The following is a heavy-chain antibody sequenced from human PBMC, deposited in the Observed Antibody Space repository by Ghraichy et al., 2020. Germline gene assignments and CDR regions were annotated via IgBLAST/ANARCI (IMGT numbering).Heavy chain of an antibody. CDR2: VNNGGNA. CDR1: GFTFSRFA. D-gene: IGHD6-19*01. CDR3: AKYHISSGGPAFDH. V-gene: IGHV3-23*01. J-gene: IGHJ4*02. Sequence: GESLNISCEGSGFTFSRFAMSWVRQAPGKGLEWVASVNNGGNAYYADSVLGRFIVSRDNSKDMFYLQMDRLRVEEQAMYYCAKYHISSGGPAFDHWGQGIPVTV.